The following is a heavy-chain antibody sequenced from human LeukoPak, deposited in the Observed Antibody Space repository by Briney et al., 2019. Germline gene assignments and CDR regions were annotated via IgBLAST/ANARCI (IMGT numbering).Heavy chain of an antibody. CDR1: GGSISSHY. D-gene: IGHD2-2*01. Sequence: SETLSLTCTVSGGSISSHYWSWIRQPPGKGLEWIGYIYTSGSTNYNPSLKSRVTISVDTSKNQFSPKLSSVTAADTAVYYCARHGKDCSSTSCKYYYFYYYMDVWGKGTTVTVSS. CDR2: IYTSGST. V-gene: IGHV4-4*09. CDR3: ARHGKDCSSTSCKYYYFYYYMDV. J-gene: IGHJ6*03.